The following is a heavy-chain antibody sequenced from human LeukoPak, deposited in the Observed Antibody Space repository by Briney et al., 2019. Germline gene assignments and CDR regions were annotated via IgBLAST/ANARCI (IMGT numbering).Heavy chain of an antibody. Sequence: SETLSLTCAVYGGSFSGYYWSWIRQPPGKGLEWIGEINHSGSTNYNPSLKSRVTISVDTSKNQFSLKLSSVTAADTAVYYRASELLWFGESVADYWGQGTLVTVSS. CDR2: INHSGST. CDR1: GGSFSGYY. D-gene: IGHD3-10*01. V-gene: IGHV4-34*01. CDR3: ASELLWFGESVADY. J-gene: IGHJ4*02.